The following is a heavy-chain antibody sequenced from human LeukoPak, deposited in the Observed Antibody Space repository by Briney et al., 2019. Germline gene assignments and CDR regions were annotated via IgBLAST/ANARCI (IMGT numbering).Heavy chain of an antibody. CDR1: GGSVISYEYY. V-gene: IGHV4-39*01. CDR3: ARLSKGRYFDYIFDH. CDR2: TYYSGST. D-gene: IGHD3-9*01. J-gene: IGHJ4*02. Sequence: PSETLSLTCTVSGGSVISYEYYWGWLRQPPGKGLEWIGNTYYSGSTYYNPSLKSRLTMSVDTSKNQFSLKMSSVTAADTAVYYCARLSKGRYFDYIFDHWGQGALVTVSS.